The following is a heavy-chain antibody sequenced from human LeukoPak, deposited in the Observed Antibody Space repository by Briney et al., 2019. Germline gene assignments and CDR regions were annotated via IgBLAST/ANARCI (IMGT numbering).Heavy chain of an antibody. CDR1: GHNFISYG. Sequence: ASVKVSCKASGHNFISYGFGWVRQAPGQGLEWMGWIRGYNGNTNYAQKFQGRVTVTTDTSTSTAHVELRSLSSDDTAVYFCATWIVGATLGFDYWGQGTLVTVSS. V-gene: IGHV1-18*01. CDR2: IRGYNGNT. D-gene: IGHD1-26*01. CDR3: ATWIVGATLGFDY. J-gene: IGHJ4*02.